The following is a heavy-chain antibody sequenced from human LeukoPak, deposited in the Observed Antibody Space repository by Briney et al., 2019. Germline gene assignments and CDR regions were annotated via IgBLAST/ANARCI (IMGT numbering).Heavy chain of an antibody. CDR1: GFTFRTSW. CDR3: ATDREYSQEP. J-gene: IGHJ5*02. Sequence: PGGSLRLSCGASGFTFRTSWMHWVRQAPGKGLMWVSFINRDGSSTNYVDSVKGRFTISRDNAKNTAYLQMNRLSDEDTAVYYCATDREYSQEPWGQGTLVTVSS. V-gene: IGHV3-74*01. D-gene: IGHD5-12*01. CDR2: INRDGSST.